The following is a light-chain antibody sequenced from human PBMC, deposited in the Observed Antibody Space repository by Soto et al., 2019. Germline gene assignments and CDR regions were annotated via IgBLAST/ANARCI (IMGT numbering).Light chain of an antibody. V-gene: IGKV3-15*01. Sequence: ILMTQSPATLSVSPGERATLSCRASQSVSNNLAWYQQKPGQAPRLLIYDASTRATGIPARFSGSGSGTELTLTISGLQSEDFAVYYCQQYNNWPPWTFDQGTKVEIK. CDR1: QSVSNN. J-gene: IGKJ1*01. CDR2: DAS. CDR3: QQYNNWPPWT.